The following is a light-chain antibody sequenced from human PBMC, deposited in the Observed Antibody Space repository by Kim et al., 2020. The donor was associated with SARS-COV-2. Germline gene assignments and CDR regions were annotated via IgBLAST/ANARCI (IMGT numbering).Light chain of an antibody. CDR2: DAS. J-gene: IGKJ1*01. V-gene: IGKV1-5*01. Sequence: DIQMTQSPSTLSASVGDRVTITCRASQSINNWLAWYQQKPGKAPELVIYDASSLESGVPSRFSGSGSETEFTLTISSLQPDDSATYYCQQYNSDWTFGQGTKVEIK. CDR3: QQYNSDWT. CDR1: QSINNW.